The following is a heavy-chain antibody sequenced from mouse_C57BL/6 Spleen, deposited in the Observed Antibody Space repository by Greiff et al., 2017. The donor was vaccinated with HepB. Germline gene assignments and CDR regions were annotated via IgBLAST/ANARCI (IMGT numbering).Heavy chain of an antibody. J-gene: IGHJ1*03. CDR3: ARARYGNYYWYFDV. Sequence: EVKLMESGPGLVKPSQSLSLTCSVTGYSITSGYYWNWIRQFPGNKLEWMGYISYDGSNNYNPSLKNRISITRDTSKNQFFLKLNSVTTEDTATYYCARARYGNYYWYFDVWGTGTTVTVSS. CDR1: GYSITSGYY. V-gene: IGHV3-6*01. D-gene: IGHD2-1*01. CDR2: ISYDGSN.